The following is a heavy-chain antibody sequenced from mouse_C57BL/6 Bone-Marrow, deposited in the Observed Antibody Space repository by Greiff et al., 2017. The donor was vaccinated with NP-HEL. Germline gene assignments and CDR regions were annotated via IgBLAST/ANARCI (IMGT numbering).Heavy chain of an antibody. CDR3: TRESYYADY. CDR1: GFTFSSYA. CDR2: ISSGGDYI. J-gene: IGHJ2*01. Sequence: EVKVVESGEGLVKPGGSLKLSCAASGFTFSSYAMSWVRQTPEKRLEWVAYISSGGDYIYYADTVKGRFTISRDNARNTLYLQMSSLKSEDTAMYYCTRESYYADYWGQGTTLTVSS. V-gene: IGHV5-9-1*02.